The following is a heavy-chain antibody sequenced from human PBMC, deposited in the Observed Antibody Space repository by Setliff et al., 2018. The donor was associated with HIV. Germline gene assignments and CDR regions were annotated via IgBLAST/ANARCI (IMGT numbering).Heavy chain of an antibody. CDR2: IIPILGIA. Sequence: GASVKVSCKASGGTFSSYAISWVRQAPGQGLEWMGGIIPILGIANYAQKFQGRVTMTTDTSTGTAYMELRSLRSDDTAVYYCARAHLTGTTVGLADCWGQGTLVTVSS. CDR3: ARAHLTGTTVGLADC. CDR1: GGTFSSYA. D-gene: IGHD1-7*01. V-gene: IGHV1-69*10. J-gene: IGHJ4*02.